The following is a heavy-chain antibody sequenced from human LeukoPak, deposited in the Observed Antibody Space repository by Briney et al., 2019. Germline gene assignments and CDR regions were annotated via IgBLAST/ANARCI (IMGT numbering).Heavy chain of an antibody. CDR1: GGSISTYY. CDR2: IYPRGST. Sequence: PSETLSLTCTVSGGSISTYYWSWIRQPAGKGLEWIGRIYPRGSTNYNPSLKSRVTMSVDTSKNQFSLKLTSVTAAVTAVYYCARVRYCSADICSGGDAFDIWGQGTMVSVSS. CDR3: ARVRYCSADICSGGDAFDI. D-gene: IGHD2-15*01. J-gene: IGHJ3*02. V-gene: IGHV4-4*07.